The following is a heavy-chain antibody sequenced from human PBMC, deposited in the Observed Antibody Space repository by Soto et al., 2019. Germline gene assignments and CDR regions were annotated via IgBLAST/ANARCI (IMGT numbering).Heavy chain of an antibody. V-gene: IGHV4-34*01. J-gene: IGHJ5*02. CDR2: INHSGST. CDR3: ARGPSPDYSSSLQTRRAYNWFDP. D-gene: IGHD6-13*01. CDR1: GGSFSGYY. Sequence: PSETLSLTCAVYGGSFSGYYWSWIRQPPGKGLEWIGEINHSGSTNYNPSLKSRVTISVDTSKNQFSLKLSSVTAADTAVYYCARGPSPDYSSSLQTRRAYNWFDPWGQGTLVTVSS.